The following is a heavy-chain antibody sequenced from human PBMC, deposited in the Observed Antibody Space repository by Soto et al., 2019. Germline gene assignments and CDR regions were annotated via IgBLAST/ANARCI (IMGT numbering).Heavy chain of an antibody. CDR2: IFPADSDI. CDR1: GYIFSTNW. J-gene: IGHJ6*02. Sequence: GESLKISCXASGYIFSTNWIAWVRHVPGKGLEWMGSIFPADSDIRYNPSFQGQVTISVDKSIDTAYLQWSSLKASDTGTFYCAKNNYFGSGSSFHYYRSDLWGQGTTVTVSS. D-gene: IGHD3-10*01. V-gene: IGHV5-51*01. CDR3: AKNNYFGSGSSFHYYRSDL.